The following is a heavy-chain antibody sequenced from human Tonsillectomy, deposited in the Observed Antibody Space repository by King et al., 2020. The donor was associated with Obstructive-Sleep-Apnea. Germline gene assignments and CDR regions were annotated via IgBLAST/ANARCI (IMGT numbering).Heavy chain of an antibody. D-gene: IGHD5-12*01. CDR3: AGERVDIVGGFDY. CDR1: GGTFSSYA. V-gene: IGHV1-69*04. Sequence: QLVQSGAEVKKPGSSVKVSCKASGGTFSSYAISWVRQAPGQGLEWMGRIIPVLGIANYAQKFQGRITITADKSTSTAYMELNSLRSEDPAVYYCAGERVDIVGGFDYWGQGALVTVSS. CDR2: IIPVLGIA. J-gene: IGHJ4*02.